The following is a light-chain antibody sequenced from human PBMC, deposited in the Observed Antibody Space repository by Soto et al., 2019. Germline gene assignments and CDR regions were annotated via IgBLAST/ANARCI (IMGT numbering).Light chain of an antibody. J-gene: IGKJ5*01. CDR1: QSVSSN. CDR2: GAS. CDR3: QQYNNWPIT. V-gene: IGKV3-15*01. Sequence: EIVITQSPATLSVSPGERATLSCRASQSVSSNLAWHQQKPGQAPRLLIYGASTRATGIPARFSGSGSGTEFTLTISSLQSEDFAVYYCQQYNNWPITFGQGTRLEIK.